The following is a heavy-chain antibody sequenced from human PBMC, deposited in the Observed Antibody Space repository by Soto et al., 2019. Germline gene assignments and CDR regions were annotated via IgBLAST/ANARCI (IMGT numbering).Heavy chain of an antibody. CDR3: ALEGPPGHDYSNYGAFAY. Sequence: QVQLVQSGAEVKKPGASVKVSCKASGYTFTGYYMHWVRQAPGQGLEWMGWINPNSGGTNYAQKFQGRVTMTRDTSISTAYMELSRRRSDDTAVYYCALEGPPGHDYSNYGAFAYWGQGTLVTVSS. CDR1: GYTFTGYY. D-gene: IGHD4-4*01. J-gene: IGHJ4*02. V-gene: IGHV1-2*02. CDR2: INPNSGGT.